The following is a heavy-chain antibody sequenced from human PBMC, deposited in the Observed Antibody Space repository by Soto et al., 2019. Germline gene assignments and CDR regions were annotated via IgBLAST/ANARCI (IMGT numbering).Heavy chain of an antibody. D-gene: IGHD1-1*01. CDR1: GFNFDTYG. V-gene: IGHV3-30-3*01. CDR3: ARVTPGDNLYYFSGLDV. CDR2: ISYEGSNT. J-gene: IGHJ6*02. Sequence: QVHLVESGGGVVQPGTSLRLSCVASGFNFDTYGIHWVRQAPGKGLQWVALISYEGSNTYYADSVRGRFTISRDNSKNTLYLQMNTLRPEDTGVYYCARVTPGDNLYYFSGLDVWGRGTSVTVSS.